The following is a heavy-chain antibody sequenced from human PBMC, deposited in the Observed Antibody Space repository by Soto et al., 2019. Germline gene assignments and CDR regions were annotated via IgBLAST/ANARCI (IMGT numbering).Heavy chain of an antibody. CDR3: VSSDIGLFDY. D-gene: IGHD2-21*02. Sequence: PGGSLRLSCAASGFTFDYYAMHWVRQVPGKGLEWVSGVSWNSRIIDYADSVQGRFTISRDNAKNSLYLQMNSLRPEDTAIYYCVSSDIGLFDYWGQGALVTVSS. V-gene: IGHV3-9*01. CDR2: VSWNSRII. J-gene: IGHJ4*02. CDR1: GFTFDYYA.